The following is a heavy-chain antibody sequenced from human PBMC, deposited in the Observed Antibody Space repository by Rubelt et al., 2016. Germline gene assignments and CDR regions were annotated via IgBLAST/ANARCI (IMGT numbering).Heavy chain of an antibody. CDR3: ASALSGYRYYFDF. Sequence: QVQLQESGPGLVKPSETLSLSCTVSGDSITNYYWSWVRQTPGKGLEWIGEIYHTGSTNYNPSLKSRVTISIDRSRNQFSLNLTSGTATDTAMYYCASALSGYRYYFDFWGQGTLVTVSS. J-gene: IGHJ4*02. CDR2: IYHTGST. D-gene: IGHD3-16*02. V-gene: IGHV4-59*12. CDR1: GDSITNYY.